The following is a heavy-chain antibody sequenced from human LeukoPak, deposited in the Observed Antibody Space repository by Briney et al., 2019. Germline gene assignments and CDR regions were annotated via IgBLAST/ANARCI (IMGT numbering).Heavy chain of an antibody. D-gene: IGHD5-12*01. CDR1: GFTFSNYW. CDR2: IISDGSST. Sequence: PGGSLRLSCAASGFTFSNYWMHWVRQAPGKGLVWVSRIISDGSSTSFADSVKGRFTISRDNAKNTLYLQMNSLRADDTAVYFCARGESGSSLDSWGQGTLVTVSP. V-gene: IGHV3-74*01. CDR3: ARGESGSSLDS. J-gene: IGHJ4*02.